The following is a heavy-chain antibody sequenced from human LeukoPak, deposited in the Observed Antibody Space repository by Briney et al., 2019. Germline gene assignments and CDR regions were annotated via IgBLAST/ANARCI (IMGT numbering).Heavy chain of an antibody. V-gene: IGHV5-51*01. D-gene: IGHD2-15*01. CDR1: GYSFTSYW. CDR2: IYPGDSDT. CDR3: ASRKYCSGGSCYSPDAFDI. J-gene: IGHJ3*02. Sequence: GESLKISCQGSGYSFTSYWIGWVRQMPGKGLEWMGIIYPGDSDTRYSPSFQGQVTISADKSISTAYLQWSSLKASDTAMYYCASRKYCSGGSCYSPDAFDIWGQGTMVTVSS.